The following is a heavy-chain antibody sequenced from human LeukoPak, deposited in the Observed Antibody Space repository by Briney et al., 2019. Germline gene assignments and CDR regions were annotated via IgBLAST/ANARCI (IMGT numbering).Heavy chain of an antibody. CDR3: AKGGFGFGELKFDY. V-gene: IGHV3-23*01. CDR2: ISGSGGRT. Sequence: GGSLRLSCAASGITFSSYAMSWVRQAPGKGLEWVSGISGSGGRTYYADSVKGRFTISRDNSKNRMYLQMNSLRAEDTAVCHCAKGGFGFGELKFDYWGQGTLVTVSS. D-gene: IGHD3-10*01. J-gene: IGHJ4*02. CDR1: GITFSSYA.